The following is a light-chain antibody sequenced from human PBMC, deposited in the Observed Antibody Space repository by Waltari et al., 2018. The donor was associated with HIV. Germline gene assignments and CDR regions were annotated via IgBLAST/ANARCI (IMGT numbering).Light chain of an antibody. J-gene: IGKJ1*01. CDR3: QQYKSYST. V-gene: IGKV1-5*03. Sequence: DIQMTQSPSTWSAAVEERVTITCRASQRMSNGLAWYQQKPGKAPKLLIYKASGLESWVPSRFSGSGSGTEFTLTISSLQADDFTTYYCQQYKSYSTFGQGTKVEIK. CDR1: QRMSNG. CDR2: KAS.